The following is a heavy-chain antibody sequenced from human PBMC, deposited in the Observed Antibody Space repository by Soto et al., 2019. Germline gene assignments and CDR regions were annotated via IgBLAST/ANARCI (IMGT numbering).Heavy chain of an antibody. Sequence: QVQLVQSGAEVKKPGSSVKVSCKASGGTFSSYTISWVRQAPGQGLEWMGRIIPILGIANYAQKFQGRVTITADKSPSTAYMELSSLRSEDTAVYYCARVDYYDSTGSWGQGTLVTVSS. CDR3: ARVDYYDSTGS. V-gene: IGHV1-69*02. D-gene: IGHD3-22*01. CDR2: IIPILGIA. J-gene: IGHJ1*01. CDR1: GGTFSSYT.